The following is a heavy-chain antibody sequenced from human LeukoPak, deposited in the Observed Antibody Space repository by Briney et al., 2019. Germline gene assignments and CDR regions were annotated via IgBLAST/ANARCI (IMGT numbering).Heavy chain of an antibody. J-gene: IGHJ6*02. CDR2: ISGSVGST. D-gene: IGHD2-15*01. CDR3: AKDRSVVAAVYYYYGMDV. V-gene: IGHV3-23*01. Sequence: GGSLRVSCAASGFTFSSYAMSWVRQAPGKGLEWVSAISGSVGSTYYAGSVKGRFTISRDNSKNTLYLQMNSLRAEDTAVYYCAKDRSVVAAVYYYYGMDVWGQGTTVTVSS. CDR1: GFTFSSYA.